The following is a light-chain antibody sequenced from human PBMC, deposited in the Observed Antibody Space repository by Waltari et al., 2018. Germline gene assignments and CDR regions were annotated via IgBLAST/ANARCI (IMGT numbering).Light chain of an antibody. CDR1: QSIGNY. V-gene: IGKV1-39*01. J-gene: IGKJ1*01. CDR3: QQSYDTPWT. CDR2: SVS. Sequence: DIQLTPSPSSLSATVGDSVTITCRASQSIGNYLNLYQQKPRKAPKLLIYSVSNLKSGVPLRFSGSGSEAEFTLTISGLQPEDFASYFCQQSYDTPWTFGQGTKVETK.